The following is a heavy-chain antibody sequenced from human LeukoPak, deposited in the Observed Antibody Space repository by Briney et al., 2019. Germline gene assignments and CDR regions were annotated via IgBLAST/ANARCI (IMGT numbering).Heavy chain of an antibody. V-gene: IGHV1-18*01. CDR1: NYTFTTYG. CDR2: ISTYNGNT. Sequence: ASVKVSCKASNYTFTTYGITWVRQAPGQGPEWMGWISTYNGNTNYAQKFQGRVTMTTDTSTSTAYMELRSLRSDDTAVYYCARGHPNPWLERSYYFDYWGQGTLVTVSS. CDR3: ARGHPNPWLERSYYFDY. J-gene: IGHJ4*02. D-gene: IGHD3-22*01.